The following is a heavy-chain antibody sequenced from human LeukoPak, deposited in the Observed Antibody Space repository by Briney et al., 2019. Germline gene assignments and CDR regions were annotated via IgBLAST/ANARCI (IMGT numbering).Heavy chain of an antibody. CDR3: AKGIYSSGWSYFDY. J-gene: IGHJ4*01. V-gene: IGHV3-23*01. CDR1: GFTFSNSA. D-gene: IGHD6-19*01. CDR2: LSGSGITT. Sequence: GSLRLSCAASGFTFSNSAMSWVRQAPGKGLEWVSTLSGSGITTYYADPVKGRFTISRDNSKNTLYLQMNSLRAEDTAVYYCAKGIYSSGWSYFDYWGHGTLVTVSS.